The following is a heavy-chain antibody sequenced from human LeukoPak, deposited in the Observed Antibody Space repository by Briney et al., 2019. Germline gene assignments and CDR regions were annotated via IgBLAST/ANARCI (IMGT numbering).Heavy chain of an antibody. V-gene: IGHV1-18*01. D-gene: IGHD1-7*01. J-gene: IGHJ5*02. CDR2: ISAYNGNT. CDR1: GYTFTSYG. Sequence: ASVKVSCKASGYTFTSYGISWVRQAPGQGLEWMGWISAYNGNTNYAQKLQGRATMTTDTSTSTAYMELRSLRSDDTAVYYCARDRVGGQLRVPWFDPWGQGTLVTVSS. CDR3: ARDRVGGQLRVPWFDP.